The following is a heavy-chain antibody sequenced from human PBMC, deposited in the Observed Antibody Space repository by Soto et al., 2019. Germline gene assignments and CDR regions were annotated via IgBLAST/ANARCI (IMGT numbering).Heavy chain of an antibody. D-gene: IGHD3-16*01. CDR3: ARVWGALAPIAGWFGP. CDR1: NGSITSGNW. J-gene: IGHJ5*02. CDR2: IYQTGST. V-gene: IGHV4-4*02. Sequence: SETLSLRSAVSNGSITSGNWWSWVRQPPGKGLEWIGDIYQTGSTNYNPSLRSRVIISVDKSKNNFSLSLSSVTAADTAVYFCARVWGALAPIAGWFGPWGRGILVTVSS.